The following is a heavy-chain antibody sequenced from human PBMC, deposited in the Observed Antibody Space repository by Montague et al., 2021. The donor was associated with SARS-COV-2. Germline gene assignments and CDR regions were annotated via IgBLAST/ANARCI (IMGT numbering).Heavy chain of an antibody. Sequence: SETLSLTCTVSGGSISSSSYYWGWIRQPPGKGLEWIGSIYYSGSTYYNPSLESRVTISVDTSKNQFSLKLSSVTAADTAVYYCARQEYYYDSSGYGRMDWFDPWGQGTLVTVSS. V-gene: IGHV4-39*01. J-gene: IGHJ5*02. CDR3: ARQEYYYDSSGYGRMDWFDP. CDR2: IYYSGST. D-gene: IGHD3-22*01. CDR1: GGSISSSSYY.